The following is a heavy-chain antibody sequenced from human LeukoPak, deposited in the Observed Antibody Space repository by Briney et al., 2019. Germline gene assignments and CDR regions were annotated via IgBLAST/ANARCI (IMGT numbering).Heavy chain of an antibody. J-gene: IGHJ4*02. CDR1: GFTFSSYA. Sequence: PGGSLRLSCAASGFTFSSYAMSWVRQAPGKGLEWVSAISGSGGSTYYADSVKGRFTISRDNSKNTLYLQMNSLRAEDTAVYYCAKANFYYYDSSFSIFDYWGQGTLVTVSS. D-gene: IGHD3-22*01. CDR2: ISGSGGST. CDR3: AKANFYYYDSSFSIFDY. V-gene: IGHV3-23*01.